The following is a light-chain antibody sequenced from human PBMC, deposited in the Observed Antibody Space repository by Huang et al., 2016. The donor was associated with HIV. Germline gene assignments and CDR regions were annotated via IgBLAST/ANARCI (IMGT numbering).Light chain of an antibody. CDR2: WAS. J-gene: IGKJ4*01. Sequence: DIVMTQSPDSLTVSLGERATINCKSSQSVLDNSNNTNHLAWYQQKPGQPPKLRLYWASTRESGVPDRFSGSGSETDFILSISSLQAEDVAVYYCQQYYSSPLTFGGGTKVEIK. V-gene: IGKV4-1*01. CDR1: QSVLDNSNNTNH. CDR3: QQYYSSPLT.